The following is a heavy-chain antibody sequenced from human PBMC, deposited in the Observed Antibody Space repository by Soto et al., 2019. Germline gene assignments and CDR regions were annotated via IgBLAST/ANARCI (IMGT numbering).Heavy chain of an antibody. V-gene: IGHV3-53*01. CDR1: GFTVSSNY. CDR3: AKLTSS. Sequence: TGGSLRLSCAASGFTVSSNYMSWVRQAPGRGLEWVSTTSTSGVYYTDSVKGRFTISRDNSKNTLYLQMNSLRVEDTAIYYCAKLTSSWGRGALVTVSS. CDR2: TSTSGV. J-gene: IGHJ5*02.